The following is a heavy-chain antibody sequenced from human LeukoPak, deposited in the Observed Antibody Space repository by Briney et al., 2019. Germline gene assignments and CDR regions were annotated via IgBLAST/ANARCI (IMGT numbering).Heavy chain of an antibody. D-gene: IGHD3-10*01. CDR3: ARAPGRDWYFDL. CDR1: GFTFSSYA. Sequence: QPGGSLRLSCTASGFTFSSYAMSWVRQTPGKGLEWVSTISGSGSSTYYADSVKGRFTISRDNSKNTLYLQMNSLRVEDTAVYYCARAPGRDWYFDLWGRGTLVTVSS. V-gene: IGHV3-23*01. CDR2: ISGSGSST. J-gene: IGHJ2*01.